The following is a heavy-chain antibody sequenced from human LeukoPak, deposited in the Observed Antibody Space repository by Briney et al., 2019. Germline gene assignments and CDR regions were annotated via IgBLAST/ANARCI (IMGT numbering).Heavy chain of an antibody. D-gene: IGHD6-13*01. CDR3: ARRSSSGGPFDY. Sequence: GESLKISCKGSGYNFANYWIVWVRQMPGKGLEWMGIIYPGDSDTRYRPSFQGQVTISADKSITTAYLQRSSLKASDSAMYYCARRSSSGGPFDYWGQGTLVTVSS. V-gene: IGHV5-51*01. CDR1: GYNFANYW. CDR2: IYPGDSDT. J-gene: IGHJ4*02.